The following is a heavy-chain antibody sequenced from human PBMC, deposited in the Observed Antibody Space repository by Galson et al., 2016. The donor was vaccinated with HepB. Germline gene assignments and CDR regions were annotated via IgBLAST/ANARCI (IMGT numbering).Heavy chain of an antibody. Sequence: SLRLSCAASGFMSENFPMHWVRQAPGKGLEWVSGISWSSGTIDYADSVQGRFTISRDNAKNSLYLHMTSLRPEDTAFYYCVKGKATIDFWGQGTLVIVS. CDR3: VKGKATIDF. CDR1: GFMSENFP. V-gene: IGHV3-9*02. D-gene: IGHD5-24*01. J-gene: IGHJ4*02. CDR2: ISWSSGTI.